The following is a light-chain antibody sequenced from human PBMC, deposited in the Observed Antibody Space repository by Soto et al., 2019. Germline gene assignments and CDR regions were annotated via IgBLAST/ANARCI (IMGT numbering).Light chain of an antibody. CDR1: QGIDTS. J-gene: IGKJ5*01. V-gene: IGKV1-9*01. CDR2: AAS. CDR3: QQLHGYPIT. Sequence: ILLTQSPSSLSASVGDRVTITCRASQGIDTSLAWYQQKPGKAPKLLIYAASNFQSGVPSRFNGNGSRTHFTLTISSLQPEDFATYYCQQLHGYPITFGQGTRLEI.